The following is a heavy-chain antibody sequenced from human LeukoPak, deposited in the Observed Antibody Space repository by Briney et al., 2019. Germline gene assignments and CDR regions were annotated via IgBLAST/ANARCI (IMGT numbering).Heavy chain of an antibody. V-gene: IGHV3-53*01. D-gene: IGHD3-22*01. CDR2: IHSDGRT. Sequence: GGSLRLPCAASGFTVSSNYMSWVRQAPGKGLEWVSVIHSDGRTYYADSVKGRFTISRDNSKNTLHLQMNSLRAEDTAVYYCAREDVDYYDSSGYLDVWGKGTTVTVSS. CDR1: GFTVSSNY. CDR3: AREDVDYYDSSGYLDV. J-gene: IGHJ6*04.